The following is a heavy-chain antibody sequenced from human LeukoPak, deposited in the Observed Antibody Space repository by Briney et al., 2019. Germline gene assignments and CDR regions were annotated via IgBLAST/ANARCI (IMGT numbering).Heavy chain of an antibody. V-gene: IGHV1-69*13. CDR3: ARVGITATNTHNFDY. Sequence: ASVKVSCKASGGTFSNYAVSWVRQAPGQGLEWMGGIIPIFGTANYAQKFQGRVTITADESTSTAYMELSSLRSEDTAVYYCARVGITATNTHNFDYWGQGTLVTVSS. D-gene: IGHD1-7*01. CDR1: GGTFSNYA. J-gene: IGHJ4*02. CDR2: IIPIFGTA.